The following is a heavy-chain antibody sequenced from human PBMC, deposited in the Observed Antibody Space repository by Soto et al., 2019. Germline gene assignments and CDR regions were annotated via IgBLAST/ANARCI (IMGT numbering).Heavy chain of an antibody. CDR3: ARDNGRPQLGGNYYYSTDV. Sequence: QVQLVQSGAEVKEPGSSVKVSCQASGGTFSSYALSWVRQAPGQGLEWMGGIIPLFRTPDYAQKFQGRVTITADESTSTASMELSSLRSEDTAIYYCARDNGRPQLGGNYYYSTDVWGQGTTITFSS. J-gene: IGHJ6*02. D-gene: IGHD1-1*01. V-gene: IGHV1-69*12. CDR2: IIPLFRTP. CDR1: GGTFSSYA.